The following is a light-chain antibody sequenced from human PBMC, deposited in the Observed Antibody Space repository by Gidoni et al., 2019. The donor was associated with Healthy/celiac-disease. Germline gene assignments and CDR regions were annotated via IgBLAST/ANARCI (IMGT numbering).Light chain of an antibody. J-gene: IGKJ4*01. Sequence: DIVLTQSPATLSLSPGERATLSCRASQSVSSYLAWYQQKPGQAPRLLIYDASNRATGIPARFSGSGSGTDFTLTISSLELEDCAVYYCQQRSNWPPLTFGGGTKVEIK. CDR2: DAS. CDR1: QSVSSY. V-gene: IGKV3-11*01. CDR3: QQRSNWPPLT.